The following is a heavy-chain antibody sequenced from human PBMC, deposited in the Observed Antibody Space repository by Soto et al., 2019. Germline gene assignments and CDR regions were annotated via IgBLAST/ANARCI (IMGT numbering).Heavy chain of an antibody. J-gene: IGHJ4*02. CDR2: IDQHGSEK. V-gene: IGHV3-7*03. CDR1: GFMFTSYS. Sequence: EVQLVESGGGLVHPGGSLRLSCVASGFMFTSYSMSWVRQAPGKGLEWVTNIDQHGSEKKYVDSVKGRFTISRDNAKNSVSLQMNSLRAEDTAVYYCARREYDYWSNYYYFDYFAQGTLVTVSS. CDR3: ARREYDYWSNYYYFDY. D-gene: IGHD3-3*01.